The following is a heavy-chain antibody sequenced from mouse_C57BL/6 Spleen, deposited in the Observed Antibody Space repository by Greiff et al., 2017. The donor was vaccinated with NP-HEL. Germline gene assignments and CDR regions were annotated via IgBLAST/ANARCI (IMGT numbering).Heavy chain of an antibody. CDR2: IYPGDGDT. Sequence: VQGVESGAELVKPGASVKISCKASGYAFSSYWMNWVKQRPGKGLEWIGQIYPGDGDTNYNGKFKGKATLTADKSSSTAYMQLSSLTSEDSAVYFCARKGSSPMDYWGQGTSVTVSS. V-gene: IGHV1-80*01. J-gene: IGHJ4*01. CDR1: GYAFSSYW. CDR3: ARKGSSPMDY. D-gene: IGHD1-1*01.